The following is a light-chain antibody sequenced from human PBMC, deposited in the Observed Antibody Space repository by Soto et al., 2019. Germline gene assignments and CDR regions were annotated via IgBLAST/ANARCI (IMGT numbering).Light chain of an antibody. CDR2: SAS. Sequence: DIQMTQSPSFLSASAGDRVTIFCLASQSISTFLHWYQQKPGNAPRVLIYSASTLQSGVPSRFSGSGSGTEFTLSLSSLQPEDFATYYCQQYKDYPITFGQGTRLEIK. CDR1: QSISTF. J-gene: IGKJ5*01. V-gene: IGKV1-39*01. CDR3: QQYKDYPIT.